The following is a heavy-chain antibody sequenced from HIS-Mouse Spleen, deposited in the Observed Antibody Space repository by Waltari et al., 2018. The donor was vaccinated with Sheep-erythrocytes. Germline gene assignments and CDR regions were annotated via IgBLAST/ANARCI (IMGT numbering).Heavy chain of an antibody. J-gene: IGHJ6*02. CDR2: MKPNSCRT. CDR3: ATVKLFSSGWYAYYYYGMDG. D-gene: IGHD6-19*01. V-gene: IGHV1-8*01. Sequence: QVQLVQSGAEVKKPGASVKVSCKASGYTFTSYDINWVRQATGQGLEWMGWMKPNSCRTGYAQKFQGRFTMTRNTSISTAYMVLRSLRSEVTAVYYCATVKLFSSGWYAYYYYGMDGWGQGITVTVSS. CDR1: GYTFTSYD.